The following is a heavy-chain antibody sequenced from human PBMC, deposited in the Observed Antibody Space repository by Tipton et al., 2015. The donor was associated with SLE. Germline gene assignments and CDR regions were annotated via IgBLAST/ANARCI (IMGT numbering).Heavy chain of an antibody. CDR1: GFTFSNYW. D-gene: IGHD2-21*01. CDR2: IKQEGSEK. V-gene: IGHV3-7*01. J-gene: IGHJ4*02. CDR3: ARGEAYCGGDCSFDY. Sequence: SLRLSCAASGFTFSNYWMSWVRQAPGKGLEWVANIKQEGSEKYYVDSVKGRFTISRDNAKNSLYLQMNSLRAEDTAVYYCARGEAYCGGDCSFDYWGQVTLVIVSS.